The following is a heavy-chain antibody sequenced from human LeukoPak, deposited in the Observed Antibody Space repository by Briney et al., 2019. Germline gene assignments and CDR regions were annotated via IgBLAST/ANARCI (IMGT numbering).Heavy chain of an antibody. Sequence: SETLSLTCAVYGGSFSGYYWSWIRQPPGKGLEWIGEISHSGSTNYNPSLKSRVTISVDTSKNQFSLKLSSVTAADTAVYYCHYDSSGYRYFDYWGQGTLVTVSS. CDR1: GGSFSGYY. D-gene: IGHD3-22*01. CDR2: ISHSGST. J-gene: IGHJ4*02. V-gene: IGHV4-34*01. CDR3: HYDSSGYRYFDY.